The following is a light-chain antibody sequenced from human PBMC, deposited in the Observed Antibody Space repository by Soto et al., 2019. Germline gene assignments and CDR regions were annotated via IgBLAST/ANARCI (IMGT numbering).Light chain of an antibody. V-gene: IGKV3-11*01. CDR1: QAVNTR. Sequence: EIVLTQSPATLSSVPGDRVTLSCRASQAVNTRLAWYQHKPGQAPRLLIYLASNRDAGVPARFSGSGSGTDFTLTISNVEPEDFGVYYCHQRQSWPRTCGQGTTVDIK. CDR3: HQRQSWPRT. CDR2: LAS. J-gene: IGKJ1*01.